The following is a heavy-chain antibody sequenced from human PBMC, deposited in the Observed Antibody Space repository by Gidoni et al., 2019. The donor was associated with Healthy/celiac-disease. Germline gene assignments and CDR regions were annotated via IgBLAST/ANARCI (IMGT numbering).Heavy chain of an antibody. CDR1: GFTFSSYS. CDR3: ARDPASGPAFDY. V-gene: IGHV3-21*01. Sequence: EVQLVESGGGLVKPGGSLRLSCAASGFTFSSYSMNWCRQAPGKGLEWVSSISSSSSHIYYADSVKGRFTISRDNAKNSLYLQMNSRRAEDTAVYYCARDPASGPAFDYWGQGTLVTVSS. J-gene: IGHJ4*02. CDR2: ISSSSSHI. D-gene: IGHD6-6*01.